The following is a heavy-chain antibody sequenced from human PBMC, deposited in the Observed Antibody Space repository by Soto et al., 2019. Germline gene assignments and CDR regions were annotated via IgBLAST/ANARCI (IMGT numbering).Heavy chain of an antibody. CDR1: GGTFGSYA. CDR2: IIPILNSP. CDR3: AREAPYCTSATCPKFYDMDV. D-gene: IGHD2-2*01. V-gene: IGHV1-69*13. J-gene: IGHJ6*02. Sequence: ASVKVSCTASGGTFGSYAITWVRRAPGQGLEWLGGIIPILNSPAYAQKFQARVVITADEITNTAYMELNSLRFDDTAVYYCAREAPYCTSATCPKFYDMDVWGQGTTVTVSS.